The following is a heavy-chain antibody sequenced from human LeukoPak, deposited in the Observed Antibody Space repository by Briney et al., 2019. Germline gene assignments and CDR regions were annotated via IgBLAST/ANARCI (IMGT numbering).Heavy chain of an antibody. CDR1: GYTFATYG. J-gene: IGHJ4*02. CDR3: AKVAGDRMDY. D-gene: IGHD6-13*01. V-gene: IGHV1-18*01. Sequence: GASVKVSCKASGYTFATYGLCWVRQAPGHGLEWMGWISSNTGKTDYAQKFQGRVTLTTDTSTSTAYMELRSLRPDDTALYYCAKVAGDRMDYWGQGTLLTVSS. CDR2: ISSNTGKT.